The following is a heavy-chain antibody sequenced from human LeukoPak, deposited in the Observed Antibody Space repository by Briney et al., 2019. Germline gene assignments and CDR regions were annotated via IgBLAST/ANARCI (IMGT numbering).Heavy chain of an antibody. D-gene: IGHD4-17*01. V-gene: IGHV4-4*07. CDR2: IYTSGST. CDR1: GGSISSYY. Sequence: PSETLSLTCTVSGGSISSYYWSWIRQPAGKGLEWIGRIYTSGSTGYNPSLKSRVTMSVDTSKNQFSLKLSSVTAADTAVYYCARTTVTIRAHYYYYYMDVWGKGTTVTVSS. J-gene: IGHJ6*03. CDR3: ARTTVTIRAHYYYYYMDV.